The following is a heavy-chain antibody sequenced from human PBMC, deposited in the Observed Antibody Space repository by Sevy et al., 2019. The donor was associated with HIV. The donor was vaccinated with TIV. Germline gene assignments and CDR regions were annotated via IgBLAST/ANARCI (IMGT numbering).Heavy chain of an antibody. D-gene: IGHD2-15*01. CDR1: GFSVSSNY. CDR3: TREDIVLGEDSYYGMDV. Sequence: GGSLRLSCVVSGFSVSSNYMSWVRQAPGKGLEWVSNIYSDGRTYYADSVRGRFTISRDTSKNTVYLEMKSLRAEDTAVYYCTREDIVLGEDSYYGMDVWGHGTTVTVSS. V-gene: IGHV3-53*01. CDR2: IYSDGRT. J-gene: IGHJ6*02.